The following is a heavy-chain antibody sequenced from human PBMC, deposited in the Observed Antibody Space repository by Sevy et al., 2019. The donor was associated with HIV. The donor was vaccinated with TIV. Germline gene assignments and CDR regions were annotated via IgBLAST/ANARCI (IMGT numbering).Heavy chain of an antibody. Sequence: GWSLRLSCAASGFTVSSNYMSWVRQAPGKGLEWVSVIYSGGSTYYADSVKGRFTISRDNSKNTLYLQMNSLRAEDTAMYYCARGVYPNDYGDYVDYYYGMDVWGQGTTVTVSS. D-gene: IGHD4-17*01. CDR1: GFTVSSNY. CDR3: ARGVYPNDYGDYVDYYYGMDV. J-gene: IGHJ6*02. CDR2: IYSGGST. V-gene: IGHV3-53*01.